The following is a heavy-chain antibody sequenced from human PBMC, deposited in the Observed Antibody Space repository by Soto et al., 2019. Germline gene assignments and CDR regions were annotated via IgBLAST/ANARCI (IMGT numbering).Heavy chain of an antibody. CDR2: ISYGGSKK. V-gene: IGHV3-30*18. J-gene: IGHJ6*02. CDR1: GFTFSSHG. Sequence: QVQLVESGGGVVQPGRSLRLSCAASGFTFSSHGMHWVRQAPGKGLEWVAEISYGGSKKSYADSVKGRFTTSRENSENTLLLQMNSLGVEDTAVYYCAEDEGDGDYRPYSYNGMDVWGQGTTVTVSS. CDR3: AEDEGDGDYRPYSYNGMDV. D-gene: IGHD4-17*01.